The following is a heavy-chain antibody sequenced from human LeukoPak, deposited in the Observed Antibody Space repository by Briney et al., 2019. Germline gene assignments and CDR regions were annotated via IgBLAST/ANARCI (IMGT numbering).Heavy chain of an antibody. CDR2: IYHSGST. CDR1: GGSISSGGYS. CDR3: ARENPSGYYNRPIDY. J-gene: IGHJ4*02. V-gene: IGHV4-30-2*01. D-gene: IGHD3-22*01. Sequence: SETLSLTCAVSGGSISSGGYSWSWIRQPPGKGLEWIGYIYHSGSTYYNPSLKSRVTISVDTSKNQFSLKLSSVAAADTAIYYCARENPSGYYNRPIDYWGQGTLVTVSS.